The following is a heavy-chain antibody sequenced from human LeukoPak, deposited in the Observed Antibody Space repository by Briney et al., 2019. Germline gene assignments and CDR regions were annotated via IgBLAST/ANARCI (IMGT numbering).Heavy chain of an antibody. Sequence: GASVKVSCKASGYTFTSYYMHWVRQAPGQGLEWMGIINPSGGSTSYAQKFQGRVTMTRDTSTSTVYMGLSSLRSEDTAVYYCARDPVDSSGYYYLDYWGQGTLVTVSS. CDR3: ARDPVDSSGYYYLDY. J-gene: IGHJ4*02. CDR2: INPSGGST. D-gene: IGHD3-22*01. CDR1: GYTFTSYY. V-gene: IGHV1-46*01.